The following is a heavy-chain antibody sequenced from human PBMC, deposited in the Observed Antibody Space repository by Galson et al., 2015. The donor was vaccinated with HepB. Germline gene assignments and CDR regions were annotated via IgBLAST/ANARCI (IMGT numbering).Heavy chain of an antibody. CDR1: GFTFSSYS. Sequence: LRLSCAASGFTFSSYSMNGVRQAPGKGLEWIGEINHSGSTNYNPSLKSRVTISVDTSKNQFSLKLSSVTAAGTAVYYCARRTVRGVIYHYWGQGTLVTVSS. CDR2: INHSGST. CDR3: ARRTVRGVIYHY. D-gene: IGHD3-10*01. V-gene: IGHV4-34*01. J-gene: IGHJ4*02.